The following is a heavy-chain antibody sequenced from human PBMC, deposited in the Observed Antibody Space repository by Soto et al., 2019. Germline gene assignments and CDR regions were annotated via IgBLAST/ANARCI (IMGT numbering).Heavy chain of an antibody. Sequence: GGSLRLSCAASGFTFSSYSMNWVRQAPGKGLEWVSAISGSGGSTYYADSVKGRFTISRDNSKNTLYLQMNSLRAEDTAVYYCAKDLGGGYDPPYYFDYWGQGTLVTVSS. CDR2: ISGSGGST. V-gene: IGHV3-23*01. CDR1: GFTFSSYS. J-gene: IGHJ4*02. CDR3: AKDLGGGYDPPYYFDY. D-gene: IGHD5-12*01.